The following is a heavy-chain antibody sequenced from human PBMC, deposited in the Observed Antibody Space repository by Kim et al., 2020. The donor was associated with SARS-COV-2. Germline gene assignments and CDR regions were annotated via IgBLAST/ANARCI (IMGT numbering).Heavy chain of an antibody. CDR1: GYSFTSYW. D-gene: IGHD3-10*01. J-gene: IGHJ5*02. CDR3: ARGGARGKVRGVISNWFDP. CDR2: IYPGDSDT. Sequence: GESLKISCKGSGYSFTSYWIGWVRQMPGKGLEWMGIIYPGDSDTRYSPSFQGQVTISADKSISTAYLQWSSLKASDTAMYYCARGGARGKVRGVISNWFDPWGQGTLVTVSS. V-gene: IGHV5-51*01.